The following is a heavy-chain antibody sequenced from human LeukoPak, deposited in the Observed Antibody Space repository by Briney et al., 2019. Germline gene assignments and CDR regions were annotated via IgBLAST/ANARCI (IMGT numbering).Heavy chain of an antibody. J-gene: IGHJ4*02. CDR1: GFTFSSYW. D-gene: IGHD1-26*01. Sequence: GGSLRLSCAASGFTFSSYWMHWVRQAPGKGLVWVSRINSDGSSTSYADSVKGRFTISRDNAENTLYLQMNSLRAEDTAVYYCARAVVGADFDYWGQGTLVTVSS. V-gene: IGHV3-74*01. CDR2: INSDGSST. CDR3: ARAVVGADFDY.